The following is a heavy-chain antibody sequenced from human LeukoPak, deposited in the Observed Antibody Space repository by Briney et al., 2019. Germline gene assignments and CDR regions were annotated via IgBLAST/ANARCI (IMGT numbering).Heavy chain of an antibody. J-gene: IGHJ4*02. CDR1: GGSISSGDYY. CDR3: ARVVSSTVVYYFDY. V-gene: IGHV4-30-4*01. Sequence: PSQTLSLTCTVSGGSISSGDYYRSWIRQPPGKGLEWIGYIYYSGSTYYNPSLKSRVTISVDTSKTQFPLKLSSVTAADTAVYYCARVVSSTVVYYFDYWGQGTLVTVSS. D-gene: IGHD4-4*01. CDR2: IYYSGST.